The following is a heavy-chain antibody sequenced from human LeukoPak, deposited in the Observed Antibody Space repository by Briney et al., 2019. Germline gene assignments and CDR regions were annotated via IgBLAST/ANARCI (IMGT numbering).Heavy chain of an antibody. V-gene: IGHV4-59*01. CDR3: AREYSSGWYFTSRWFDP. J-gene: IGHJ5*02. Sequence: SETLSLTCTVSGVSISSYYWSWIRQPPGKGLEWIGYIYYSGSTNYNPSLKSRVTISVDTSKNQFSLKLSSVTAADTAVYYCAREYSSGWYFTSRWFDPWGQGTLVTVSS. D-gene: IGHD6-19*01. CDR2: IYYSGST. CDR1: GVSISSYY.